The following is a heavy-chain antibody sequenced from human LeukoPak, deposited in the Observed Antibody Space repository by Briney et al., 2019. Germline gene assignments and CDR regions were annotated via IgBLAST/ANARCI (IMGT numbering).Heavy chain of an antibody. Sequence: GGSLRLSCAASGFTFSSYGMHWVRQAPGKGLEWVAVIWYGGSNKYYADSVKGRFTISRDNSKNTLYLQMNSLRGEDTAVYYCAKGEQQLIMDVWGKGTTVTVSS. V-gene: IGHV3-30*02. CDR1: GFTFSSYG. D-gene: IGHD6-13*01. CDR2: IWYGGSNK. J-gene: IGHJ6*03. CDR3: AKGEQQLIMDV.